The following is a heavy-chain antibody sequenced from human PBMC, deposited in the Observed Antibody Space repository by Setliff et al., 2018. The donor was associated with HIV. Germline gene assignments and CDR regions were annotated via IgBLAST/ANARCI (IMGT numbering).Heavy chain of an antibody. CDR2: IYNSGSS. V-gene: IGHV4-30-4*08. J-gene: IGHJ3*02. D-gene: IGHD6-19*01. Sequence: PSETLSLTCTVSGGSISSGDYYWTWIRQPPGKGLEWIGYIYNSGSSYYEPSLRGRVTISIERSNNQFSLKLGSVTAADTAVYHCARRNSGWYDAFDIWGQGTMVTVS. CDR1: GGSISSGDYY. CDR3: ARRNSGWYDAFDI.